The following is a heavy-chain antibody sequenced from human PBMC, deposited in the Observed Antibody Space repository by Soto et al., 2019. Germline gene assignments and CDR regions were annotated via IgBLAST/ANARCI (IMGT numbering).Heavy chain of an antibody. J-gene: IGHJ4*02. CDR1: GFTFSTYA. CDR2: LGGSGGPT. V-gene: IGHV3-23*01. Sequence: PGGSLRLSYAASGFTFSTYAMNWVRQAPGKGLEWVSSLGGSGGPTYYADSVRGRFTISRDNSKSTLYLQMDSLRAEDTAVYYCAKESTHNYLTSSDFWGQGTLVTVSS. D-gene: IGHD2-21*01. CDR3: AKESTHNYLTSSDF.